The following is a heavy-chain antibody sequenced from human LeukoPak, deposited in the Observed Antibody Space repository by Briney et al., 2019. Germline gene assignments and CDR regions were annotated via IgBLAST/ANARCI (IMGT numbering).Heavy chain of an antibody. CDR3: ASDEYSSSLRAYCFDY. Sequence: PSETLSLTCAVYGGSFSGYYWSWIRQPPGKGLEWIGEINHSGSTNYNPSLKSRVTISVDTSKNQFSLKLSSVTAADTAVYYCASDEYSSSLRAYCFDYWGQGTLVTVSS. CDR1: GGSFSGYY. CDR2: INHSGST. V-gene: IGHV4-34*01. D-gene: IGHD6-6*01. J-gene: IGHJ4*02.